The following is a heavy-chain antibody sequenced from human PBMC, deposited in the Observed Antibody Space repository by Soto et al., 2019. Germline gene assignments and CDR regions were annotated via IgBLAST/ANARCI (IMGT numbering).Heavy chain of an antibody. CDR2: ISGSGGST. CDR1: GFTFSSYA. D-gene: IGHD3-16*02. J-gene: IGHJ6*01. CDR3: AKALFPIRPGSYVWGSYHPNYYYGMDV. V-gene: IGHV3-23*01. Sequence: PGGSLRLSCGASGFTFSSYAMNFVYQAPGKGLEWVSAISGSGGSTYYADSVKGRFTISRDNSKNTLYLQMNSLRAEDTAVYYCAKALFPIRPGSYVWGSYHPNYYYGMDVWGQGTTVTAPQ.